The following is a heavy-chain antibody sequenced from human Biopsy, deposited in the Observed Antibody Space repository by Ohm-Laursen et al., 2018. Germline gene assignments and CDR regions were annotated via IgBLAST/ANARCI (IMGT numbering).Heavy chain of an antibody. CDR2: IITVSETA. V-gene: IGHV1-69*13. D-gene: IGHD6-19*01. CDR3: VAYPSSGFFENNDDFAMDV. J-gene: IGHJ6*02. Sequence: SVKVSCPASGGAFTNYAINWVRQAPGHGLEWMGGIITVSETAGYAERFQGRVTITADVTTTTAYMDLSGLRSEDTAVYYCVAYPSSGFFENNDDFAMDVWGQGTTVIVSS. CDR1: GGAFTNYA.